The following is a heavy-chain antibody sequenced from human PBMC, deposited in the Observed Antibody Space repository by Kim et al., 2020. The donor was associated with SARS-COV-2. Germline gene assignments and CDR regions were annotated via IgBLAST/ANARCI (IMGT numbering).Heavy chain of an antibody. D-gene: IGHD5-12*01. J-gene: IGHJ6*02. CDR1: GGSISSGGYY. CDR2: IYYSGST. CDR3: ARDFLYDGAYYYGMDL. Sequence: SETLSLTCTVSGGSISSGGYYWSWIRQHPGKGREWIGYIYYSGSTYYNPSLKSRVTITVDTSKNQFSLKLSSVTAADTAVYYCARDFLYDGAYYYGMDLWGQGTTVTVSS. V-gene: IGHV4-31*03.